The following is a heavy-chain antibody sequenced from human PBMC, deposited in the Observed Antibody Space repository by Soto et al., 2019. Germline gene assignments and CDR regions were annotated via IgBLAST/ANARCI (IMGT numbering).Heavy chain of an antibody. V-gene: IGHV1-69*13. CDR3: ARRGYTYGRAAYYFDY. CDR2: VIPIFGTA. Sequence: EASVKVSCKASGATFSRYAINWVRQAPGQGLEWMGGVIPIFGTANYAQKFQGRVTITADESTSTAYMELSSLRSEDTAVYYCARRGYTYGRAAYYFDYWGQGNLVTVS. J-gene: IGHJ4*02. CDR1: GATFSRYA. D-gene: IGHD5-18*01.